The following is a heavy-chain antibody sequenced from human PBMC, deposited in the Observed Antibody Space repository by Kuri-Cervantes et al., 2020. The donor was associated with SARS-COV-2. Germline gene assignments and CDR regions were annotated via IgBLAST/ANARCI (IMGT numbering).Heavy chain of an antibody. J-gene: IGHJ6*02. CDR1: GFTFSSYW. D-gene: IGHD2-15*01. Sequence: GGSLRLSCAASGFTFSSYWMHWVRQAPGKGLVWVSRINSDGSSTSYADSVKGRFTISRDNAKNTLYLQMNSLRAEYTAVYYCARDLTLGYCSGGSCYYYYYGMDVWGQGTTVTVSS. V-gene: IGHV3-74*01. CDR3: ARDLTLGYCSGGSCYYYYYGMDV. CDR2: INSDGSST.